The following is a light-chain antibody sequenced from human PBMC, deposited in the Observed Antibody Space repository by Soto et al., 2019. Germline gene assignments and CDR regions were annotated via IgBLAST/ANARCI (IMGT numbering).Light chain of an antibody. CDR1: SSNIGSNT. J-gene: IGLJ1*01. V-gene: IGLV1-44*01. CDR2: SNN. Sequence: QSVLTQPPSTSGTPGQRVTISCSGSSSNIGSNTVNWYQHLPGTAPKLLIYSNNQRPSGVPERFSGSKSGTSASLAVSGLQSEDEADYYCAAWDASLSGYVFGTGTKVTVL. CDR3: AAWDASLSGYV.